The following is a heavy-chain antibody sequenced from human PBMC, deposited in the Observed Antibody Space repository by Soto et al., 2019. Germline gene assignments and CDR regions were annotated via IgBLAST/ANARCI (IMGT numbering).Heavy chain of an antibody. CDR1: GCSFTSYW. Sequence: GESLKISCKGSGCSFTSYWISWVRQMPGKGLEWMGRIDPSDSYTNYSPSFQGHVTISADKSISTAYLQWSSLKASDTAMYYFARSYYYSSGRTRLYYYGMDVWGQGTTVTVSS. V-gene: IGHV5-10-1*01. CDR2: IDPSDSYT. J-gene: IGHJ6*02. D-gene: IGHD3-10*01. CDR3: ARSYYYSSGRTRLYYYGMDV.